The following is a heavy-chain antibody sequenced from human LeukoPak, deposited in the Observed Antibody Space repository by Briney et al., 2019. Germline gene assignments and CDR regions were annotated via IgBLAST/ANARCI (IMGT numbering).Heavy chain of an antibody. V-gene: IGHV4-34*01. J-gene: IGHJ4*02. Sequence: SETLSLTCAIYGGSFSTYYWNWIRQPPGKGLEWIGEINHSGSTNYNPSLKSRVTISLDTSKNQFSLKLSSVTAADTAVYYCARDTYYYDSSGYLSFDYWGQGTLVTVSS. CDR3: ARDTYYYDSSGYLSFDY. CDR2: INHSGST. D-gene: IGHD3-22*01. CDR1: GGSFSTYY.